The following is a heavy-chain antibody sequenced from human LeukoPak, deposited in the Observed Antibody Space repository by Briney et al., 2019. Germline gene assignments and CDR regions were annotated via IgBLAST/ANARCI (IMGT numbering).Heavy chain of an antibody. D-gene: IGHD2/OR15-2a*01. Sequence: SETLSLTCAVSGGSISNDHWWNWVRQPPGKGLEWIGEIYHSGSTNYNPSLKSRVTISVDTSKNQFSLKLSSVTAADTAVYYCARDYFGAFDIWGQGTMVTVSS. CDR1: GGSISNDHW. CDR2: IYHSGST. CDR3: ARDYFGAFDI. J-gene: IGHJ3*02. V-gene: IGHV4-4*02.